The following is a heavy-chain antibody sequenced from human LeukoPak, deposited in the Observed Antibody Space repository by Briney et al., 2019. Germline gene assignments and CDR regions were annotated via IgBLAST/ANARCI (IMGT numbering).Heavy chain of an antibody. D-gene: IGHD3-10*02. V-gene: IGHV3-7*01. CDR1: GFTFRTYW. Sequence: PGGSLRLSCAASGFTFRTYWMTWVRQAPGKGLEWVANIKGDGREKKYVDSVKGRFTISRDNAKNSLYLQMNSLRAEDTAVYYCARGALFGDYYDYWGQGTLVTVSS. J-gene: IGHJ4*02. CDR2: IKGDGREK. CDR3: ARGALFGDYYDY.